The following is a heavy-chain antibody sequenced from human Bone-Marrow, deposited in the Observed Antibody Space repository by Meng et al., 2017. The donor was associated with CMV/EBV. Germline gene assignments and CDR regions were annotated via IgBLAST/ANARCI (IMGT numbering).Heavy chain of an antibody. CDR2: IYYSGST. D-gene: IGHD3-3*01. CDR3: AREREYDLWSGYFGYYFDY. J-gene: IGHJ4*02. CDR1: GGSISSSSYY. Sequence: SETLSLTCTVSGGSISSSSYYWGWIRQPPGKGLEWIGSIYYSGSTYYNPSLKSRVTISVDTSKNQFSLKLSSVTAADTAVYYCAREREYDLWSGYFGYYFDYWGQGTLVTGSS. V-gene: IGHV4-39*07.